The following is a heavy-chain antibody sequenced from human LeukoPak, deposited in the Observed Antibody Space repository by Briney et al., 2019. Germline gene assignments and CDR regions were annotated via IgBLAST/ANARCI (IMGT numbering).Heavy chain of an antibody. Sequence: GGSLRLSCAASGFTSSSYTMNWVRQAPGKGLEWVSSISSSSSYIFYADSVKGRFTISRDNAKNSLYLQTNSLRAEDTAVYYCARVRELYRDYWGQGTLVTVSS. CDR1: GFTSSSYT. D-gene: IGHD1-7*01. CDR3: ARVRELYRDY. J-gene: IGHJ4*02. CDR2: ISSSSSYI. V-gene: IGHV3-21*01.